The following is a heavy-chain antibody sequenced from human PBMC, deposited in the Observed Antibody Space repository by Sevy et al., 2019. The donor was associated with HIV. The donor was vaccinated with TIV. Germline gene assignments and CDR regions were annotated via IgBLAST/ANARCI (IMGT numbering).Heavy chain of an antibody. CDR3: ARDGPMIVGTRGFDP. V-gene: IGHV4-31*03. Sequence: SETLSLTCTVSDGSISSGGYYWSWIRQHPGKGLEWIGYIYYSGSTYYNPSLKSRVTISVDTSKNQFSLKLSSVTAADTAVYYCARDGPMIVGTRGFDPWGQGTLVTVSS. CDR1: DGSISSGGYY. CDR2: IYYSGST. D-gene: IGHD3-22*01. J-gene: IGHJ5*02.